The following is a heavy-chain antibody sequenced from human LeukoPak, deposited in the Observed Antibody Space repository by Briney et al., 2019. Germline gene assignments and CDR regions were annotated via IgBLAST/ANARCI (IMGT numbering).Heavy chain of an antibody. J-gene: IGHJ4*02. V-gene: IGHV3-23*01. CDR3: ARATGTLGN. CDR2: ISNSDGNT. Sequence: PGGSLRLSCAASGFTFSSYAMSWVRPAPGKGLQWVSTISNSDGNTYHADSVKGRFTISRDHSKDTLYLQMNILTAEDTAIYSCARATGTLGNWGQGILVTVSS. D-gene: IGHD1/OR15-1a*01. CDR1: GFTFSSYA.